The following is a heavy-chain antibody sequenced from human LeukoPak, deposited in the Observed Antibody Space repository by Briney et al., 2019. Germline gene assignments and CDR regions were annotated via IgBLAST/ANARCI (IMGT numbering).Heavy chain of an antibody. D-gene: IGHD1-26*01. Sequence: SETLSLTCTVSGGSIRTNYWSWIRQTPGKGLEWIAYINYNGNTNSNPSLKSRVTISVDTSTSQFSLKLSSVSAANTAVYYCARHGQDTGNFYAHFDYWGQGILVTVSS. V-gene: IGHV4-59*08. J-gene: IGHJ4*02. CDR3: ARHGQDTGNFYAHFDY. CDR2: INYNGNT. CDR1: GGSIRTNY.